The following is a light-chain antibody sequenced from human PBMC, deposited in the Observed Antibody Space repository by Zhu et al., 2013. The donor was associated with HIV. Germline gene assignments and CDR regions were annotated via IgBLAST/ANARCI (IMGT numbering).Light chain of an antibody. J-gene: IGKJ4*01. CDR2: GSF. CDR3: QQYGDSVA. CDR1: QSVGSSY. Sequence: EIVLTQSPGTLSLSPGERATLSCRASQSVGSSYLAWYQQKPGQAPRLLIYGSFSRATGIPDRFSGSGSGTDFTLSISRLEPEDFAVYYCQQYGDSVAFGGGTKGGDQT. V-gene: IGKV3-20*01.